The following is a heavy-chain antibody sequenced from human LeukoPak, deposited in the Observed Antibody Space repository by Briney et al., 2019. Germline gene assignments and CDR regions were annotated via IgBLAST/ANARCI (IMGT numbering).Heavy chain of an antibody. CDR2: IIPIFGTA. CDR1: GGTFSSYA. CDR3: TRDETGPEWELPFDY. V-gene: IGHV1-69*05. D-gene: IGHD1-26*01. J-gene: IGHJ4*02. Sequence: SVKVSCKASGGTFSSYAISWVRQAPGQGLEWMGRIIPIFGTANYAQKFQGRVTITTDESTSTAYMELSSLRSEDTAVYYCTRDETGPEWELPFDYWGQGTLVTVSS.